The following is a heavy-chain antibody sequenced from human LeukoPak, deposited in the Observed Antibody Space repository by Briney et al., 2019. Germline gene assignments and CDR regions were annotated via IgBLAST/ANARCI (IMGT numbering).Heavy chain of an antibody. D-gene: IGHD3-3*01. V-gene: IGHV3-21*01. J-gene: IGHJ6*03. CDR2: ISSSSSYI. Sequence: GGSLRLSCAASGFTFSSYSMNWVRQAPGKGLEWVSSISSSSSYICYADSVKGRFTISRDNAKNSLYLQMNSLRAEDTAVYYCARDTYSFWSAHRDYYYMDVWGKGTTVTVSS. CDR1: GFTFSSYS. CDR3: ARDTYSFWSAHRDYYYMDV.